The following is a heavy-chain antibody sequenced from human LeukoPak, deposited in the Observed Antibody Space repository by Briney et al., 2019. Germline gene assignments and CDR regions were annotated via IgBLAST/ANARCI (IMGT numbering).Heavy chain of an antibody. Sequence: ASVKVSCKVFGGTFSSYAINWVRQAPGQGLEWMGRIIPMLGTVNYAQKFQGRVTIIADKFTSTAYMELSSLRSEDTAVYYCARLYGNYYMDVWGKGTTVTVSS. CDR2: IIPMLGTV. J-gene: IGHJ6*03. CDR1: GGTFSSYA. CDR3: ARLYGNYYMDV. V-gene: IGHV1-69*04. D-gene: IGHD4-17*01.